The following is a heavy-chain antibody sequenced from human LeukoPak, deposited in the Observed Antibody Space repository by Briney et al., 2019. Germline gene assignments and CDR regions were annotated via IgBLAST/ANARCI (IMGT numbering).Heavy chain of an antibody. V-gene: IGHV3-23*01. CDR3: APLGSPRGEVDY. D-gene: IGHD1-26*01. CDR1: GFTFSSYA. Sequence: GGSLRLSCAASGFTFSSYAMSWVRQAPGKGLEWVSAISGSGGSTYYADSVKGRFTISRDNSKNTLYLQMNSLRAEDTAVYYCAPLGSPRGEVDYWGQGTLVTVSS. CDR2: ISGSGGST. J-gene: IGHJ4*02.